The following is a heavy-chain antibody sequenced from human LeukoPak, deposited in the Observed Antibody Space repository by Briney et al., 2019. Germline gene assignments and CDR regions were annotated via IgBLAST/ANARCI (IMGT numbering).Heavy chain of an antibody. CDR3: ARVNLRGSQYNWFDP. V-gene: IGHV3-21*01. D-gene: IGHD1-26*01. J-gene: IGHJ5*02. Sequence: GGSLRLSCAASGFTFSSYSMNWVRQAPGKGLEWVSSISSSSSYIYYADSVKGRFTISRDNAKNSLYLQMNSLRAEDTAVYYCARVNLRGSQYNWFDPRGQGTLVTVSS. CDR1: GFTFSSYS. CDR2: ISSSSSYI.